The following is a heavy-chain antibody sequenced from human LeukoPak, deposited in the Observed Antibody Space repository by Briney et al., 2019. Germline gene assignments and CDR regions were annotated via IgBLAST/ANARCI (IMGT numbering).Heavy chain of an antibody. D-gene: IGHD1-1*01. V-gene: IGHV3-48*04. CDR1: VFTFSTHS. Sequence: GGSLRLSCAASVFTFSTHSMNWVRQAPGKGLEWVSYISSDSTAIYYADSVRGRFTVSRDNAKNSLYLQVNSLRAEDTAVYYCARDPWERRESKFDYWGQGTLVTVSS. J-gene: IGHJ4*02. CDR3: ARDPWERRESKFDY. CDR2: ISSDSTAI.